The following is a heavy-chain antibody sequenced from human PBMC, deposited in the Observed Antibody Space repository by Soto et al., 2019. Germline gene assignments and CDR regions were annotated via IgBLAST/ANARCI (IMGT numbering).Heavy chain of an antibody. CDR1: GGTFSSYT. J-gene: IGHJ4*02. V-gene: IGHV1-69*02. CDR3: ASIGYCSGGSCYDY. CDR2: IIPILGIA. Sequence: QVQLVQSGAEVKKPGSSVKVSCKASGGTFSSYTISWVRQAPGQGLEWMGRIIPILGIANYEQKFQGRVTITADKATSTAYMELSSLRSEDTAVYYCASIGYCSGGSCYDYWGQGTLVTVSS. D-gene: IGHD2-15*01.